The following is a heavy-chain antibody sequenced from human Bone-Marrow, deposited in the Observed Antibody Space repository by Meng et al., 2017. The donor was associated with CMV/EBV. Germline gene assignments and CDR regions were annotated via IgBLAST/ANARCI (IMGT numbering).Heavy chain of an antibody. CDR3: ARDRWVEMATTAHYYGMDV. Sequence: SETLSLTCTVSGGSISSYYWSWIRQPPGKGLEWSGYIYYSGSTNYNPSLKSRVTISVDTSKNQFSLKLSSVTAADTAVYYCARDRWVEMATTAHYYGMDVWGQGTTVTVSS. J-gene: IGHJ6*02. V-gene: IGHV4-59*01. CDR1: GGSISSYY. CDR2: IYYSGST. D-gene: IGHD5-24*01.